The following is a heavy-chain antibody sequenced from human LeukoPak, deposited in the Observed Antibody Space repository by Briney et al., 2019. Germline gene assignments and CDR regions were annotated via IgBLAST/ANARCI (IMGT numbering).Heavy chain of an antibody. CDR1: GGSISSYY. V-gene: IGHV4-4*07. D-gene: IGHD6-13*01. J-gene: IGHJ5*02. CDR2: IYTSGSA. Sequence: SETLSLTCTVSGGSISSYYWSWIRQPAGKGLEWIGRIYTSGSANYNPSLKSRVTMSVDTSKNQFSLKLSSVTAADTAVYYCARDLAAAGMGENWFDPWGQGTLVTVSS. CDR3: ARDLAAAGMGENWFDP.